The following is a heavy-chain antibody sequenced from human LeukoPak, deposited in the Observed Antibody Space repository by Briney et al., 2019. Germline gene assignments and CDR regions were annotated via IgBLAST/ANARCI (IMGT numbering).Heavy chain of an antibody. CDR3: ARDTAAAGLGGEPYYFDY. J-gene: IGHJ4*02. CDR2: ISSSSSYI. D-gene: IGHD6-13*01. CDR1: GFTFSSYS. V-gene: IGHV3-21*01. Sequence: PGGSLRLSCAASGFTFSSYSMNWVRQAPGKGLEWVSSISSSSSYIYYADSVKGRFTISRDNAKNSLYLQMNSLRAEDTAVYYCARDTAAAGLGGEPYYFDYWGQGTPVTVSS.